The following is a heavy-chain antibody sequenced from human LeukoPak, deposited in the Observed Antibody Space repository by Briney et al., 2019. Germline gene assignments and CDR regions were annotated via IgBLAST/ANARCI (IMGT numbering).Heavy chain of an antibody. CDR1: GYSISSGYY. CDR3: ARLGDYDSSGYYYFDY. V-gene: IGHV4-38-2*02. D-gene: IGHD3-22*01. J-gene: IGHJ4*02. Sequence: SETLSLTCTVSGYSISSGYYWGWIRQPPGKGLEWIGSIYHSGSTYYNPSLKSRVTISVDTSKSQFSLKLSSVTAADTAVYYCARLGDYDSSGYYYFDYWGQGTLVTVSS. CDR2: IYHSGST.